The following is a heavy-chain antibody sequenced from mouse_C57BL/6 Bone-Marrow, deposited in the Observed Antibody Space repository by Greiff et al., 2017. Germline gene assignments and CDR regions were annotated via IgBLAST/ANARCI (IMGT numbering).Heavy chain of an antibody. Sequence: QVQLQQPGAELVMPGASVKLSCKASGYTFTSYWMHWVKQRPGQGLEWIGEIDPSDSYTNYNQKFKGKSTLTVDKSSSTAYMQLSSLTSEDSAVYYCARTGTLYYAMDYWGQGTSVTVSS. CDR1: GYTFTSYW. CDR2: IDPSDSYT. CDR3: ARTGTLYYAMDY. D-gene: IGHD4-1*01. J-gene: IGHJ4*01. V-gene: IGHV1-69*01.